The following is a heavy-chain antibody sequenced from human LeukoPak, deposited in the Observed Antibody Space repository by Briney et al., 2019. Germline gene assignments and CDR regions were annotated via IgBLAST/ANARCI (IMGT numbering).Heavy chain of an antibody. V-gene: IGHV4-39*01. CDR2: IFSRGGT. D-gene: IGHD3-9*01. Sequence: KPSETLSLTCTVSGGSIGLTTYYWGWIRQPPGKGLEWIGIIFSRGGTFYNPSLKSRVTISVDTSKNQFSLKLSSVTAADTAVYYCARHLVPHYDILADHYYMVVWCKGTTVTVSS. CDR3: ARHLVPHYDILADHYYMVV. CDR1: GGSIGLTTYY. J-gene: IGHJ6*03.